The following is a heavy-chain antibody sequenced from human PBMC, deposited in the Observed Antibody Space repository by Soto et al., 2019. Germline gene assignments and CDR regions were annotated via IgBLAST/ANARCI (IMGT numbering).Heavy chain of an antibody. Sequence: PGGSLRVSCTAPGFTCSSYWMSWVRQAPGKGLGWVANIKEDGSGKYYVDSVKGRFSISRDNARNSLYLQMNSLRVEDTAVYYCVRVGRLGGYWGQGALVTVSS. D-gene: IGHD3-16*01. V-gene: IGHV3-7*03. CDR2: IKEDGSGK. J-gene: IGHJ4*02. CDR1: GFTCSSYW. CDR3: VRVGRLGGY.